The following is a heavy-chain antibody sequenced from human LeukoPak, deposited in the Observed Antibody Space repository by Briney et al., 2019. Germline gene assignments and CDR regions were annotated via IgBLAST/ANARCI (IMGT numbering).Heavy chain of an antibody. V-gene: IGHV3-23*01. CDR2: ISGSGGST. J-gene: IGHJ4*02. D-gene: IGHD3-3*01. CDR3: AKDPRYDFWSGYSRFEY. Sequence: PGGSLRLSCAASGFTFSSYAMSWVRQAPGKGLEWVSAISGSGGSTYYADSVKGRFTISRDNSKNTLYLQMNSLRAEDTAVYYCAKDPRYDFWSGYSRFEYWGQGTLVTVSS. CDR1: GFTFSSYA.